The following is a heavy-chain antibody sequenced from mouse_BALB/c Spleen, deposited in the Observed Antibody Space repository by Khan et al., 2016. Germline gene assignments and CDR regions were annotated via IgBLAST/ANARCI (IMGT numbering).Heavy chain of an antibody. D-gene: IGHD1-2*01. V-gene: IGHV3-2*02. CDR2: ISYSGST. CDR3: ARTARIKY. CDR1: GYSITSGYG. J-gene: IGHJ2*01. Sequence: EVQLQESGPGLVKPSQSLSLTCTVTGYSITSGYGWNWIRQFPGSKLEWMGYISYSGSTNYNPSLKSRISITRDTSKNQFFLQLNPVTTEDTATYYCARTARIKYWGQGTTLTVSS.